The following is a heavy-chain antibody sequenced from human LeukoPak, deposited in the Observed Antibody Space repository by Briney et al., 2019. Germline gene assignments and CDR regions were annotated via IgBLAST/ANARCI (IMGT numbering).Heavy chain of an antibody. V-gene: IGHV1-18*01. CDR1: GYTFTSYG. CDR3: ARDRRGYSYSYFDY. CDR2: ISAYNGNT. J-gene: IGHJ4*02. Sequence: GASVKVSCKASGYTFTSYGISWVRQAPGQGLEWMGWISAYNGNTNYAQKLQGRVTMTTDTSTSTAYMELRSLRSDDTAVYYCARDRRGYSYSYFDYWGQGTLVTVSS. D-gene: IGHD5-18*01.